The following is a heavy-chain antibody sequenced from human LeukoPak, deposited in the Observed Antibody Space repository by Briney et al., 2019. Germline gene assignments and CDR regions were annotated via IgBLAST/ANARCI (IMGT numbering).Heavy chain of an antibody. CDR2: HYWNDNK. V-gene: IGHV2-5*01. J-gene: IGHJ4*02. CDR3: AYQVYSSGWHPFAY. D-gene: IGHD6-25*01. CDR1: GFSLSTDEVG. Sequence: ESGPTLVKPTQTLTLTCTFSGFSLSTDEVGVGWIRQPPGRALEWLAHHYWNDNKFYSPSLQSRLTITKNTSKNQVALTMTNVDPVDTATYYRAYQVYSSGWHPFAYWGQGILVTVAS.